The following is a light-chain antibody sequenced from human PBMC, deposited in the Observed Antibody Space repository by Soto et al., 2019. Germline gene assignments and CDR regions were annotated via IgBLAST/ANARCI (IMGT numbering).Light chain of an antibody. J-gene: IGKJ1*01. CDR1: QSLQHNNGNTL. CDR3: MQALQTPRT. CDR2: LAS. Sequence: EIVMTQSPLSLTVTPGEPASISCKSSQSLQHNNGNTLLDWYMQKPGQSPQRLIYLASRRAPGAPDRVSGSGSGTDFTLRISTVEADDAAIYYCMQALQTPRTFGQGTKLEI. V-gene: IGKV2-28*01.